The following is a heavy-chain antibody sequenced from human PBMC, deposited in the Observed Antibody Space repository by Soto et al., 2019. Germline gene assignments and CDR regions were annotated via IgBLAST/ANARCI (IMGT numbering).Heavy chain of an antibody. Sequence: NPSETLSLTCAVYGGSFSGYYWSWIRQPPGKGLEWIGEINHSGSTNYNPSLKSRVTISVDTSKNQFSLKLSSVTAADTAVYYCARDAMTTVTTRAFDIWGQGTMDTVSS. J-gene: IGHJ3*02. CDR2: INHSGST. CDR1: GGSFSGYY. CDR3: ARDAMTTVTTRAFDI. V-gene: IGHV4-34*01. D-gene: IGHD4-17*01.